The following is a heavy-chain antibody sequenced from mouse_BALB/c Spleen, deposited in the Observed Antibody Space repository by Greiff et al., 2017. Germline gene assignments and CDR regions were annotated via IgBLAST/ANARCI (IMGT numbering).Heavy chain of an antibody. Sequence: VKLMESGPGLVAPSQSLSITCTVSGFSLTSYGVHWVRQPPGKGLEWLGVIWAGGSTNYNSALMSRLSISKDNSKSQVFLKMNSLQTDDTAMYYCARWLPLLAMDYWGQGTSVTVSS. CDR2: IWAGGST. J-gene: IGHJ4*01. CDR3: ARWLPLLAMDY. CDR1: GFSLTSYG. D-gene: IGHD2-2*01. V-gene: IGHV2-9*02.